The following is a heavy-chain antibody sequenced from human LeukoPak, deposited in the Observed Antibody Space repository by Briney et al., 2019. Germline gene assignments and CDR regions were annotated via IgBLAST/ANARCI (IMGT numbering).Heavy chain of an antibody. V-gene: IGHV5-51*01. D-gene: IGHD7-27*01. Sequence: GESLKISCKASGYNFIPYWIGWVRQMPGKGLEWMGIVYPGDSDIRYSPSFQGQVTISADKSISTAYLQWSSLKASDTALYYCARSNSFWGYFDIWGQGTMVTVSS. CDR2: VYPGDSDI. CDR3: ARSNSFWGYFDI. J-gene: IGHJ3*02. CDR1: GYNFIPYW.